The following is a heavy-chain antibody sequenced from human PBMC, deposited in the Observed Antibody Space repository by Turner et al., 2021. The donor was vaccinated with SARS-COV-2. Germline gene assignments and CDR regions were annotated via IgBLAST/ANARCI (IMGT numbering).Heavy chain of an antibody. CDR1: GGSISSSSYY. Sequence: QLQLQESGPGLVKPSETLSLTCTVSGGSISSSSYYWGWIRQPPGKGLEWIGSIYYSGSTYYNQSLKSRVTISVDTSKNQFSLKLSSVTAADTAVYYCASHRVGATIYYDYGMDVWGQGATVTVSS. CDR3: ASHRVGATIYYDYGMDV. V-gene: IGHV4-39*01. D-gene: IGHD1-26*01. CDR2: IYYSGST. J-gene: IGHJ6*02.